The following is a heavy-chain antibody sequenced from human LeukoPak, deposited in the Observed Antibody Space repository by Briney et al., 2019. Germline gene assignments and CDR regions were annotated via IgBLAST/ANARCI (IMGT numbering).Heavy chain of an antibody. D-gene: IGHD5/OR15-5a*01. CDR3: AKSTLFDS. V-gene: IGHV3-23*01. J-gene: IGHJ4*02. CDR1: GFTFSSYD. CDR2: ISTSGGTT. Sequence: QPGGSLRLSCAASGFTFSSYDMNWVRQAPGKGLEWVSAISTSGGTTDYANSVKGRFTISRDNSKNTLYLQMNSLRAEDTAVYYCAKSTLFDSWGQGTLVTVSS.